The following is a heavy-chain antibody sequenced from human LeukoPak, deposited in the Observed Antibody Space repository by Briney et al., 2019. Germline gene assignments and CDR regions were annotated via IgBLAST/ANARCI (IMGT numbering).Heavy chain of an antibody. J-gene: IGHJ4*02. CDR3: ARLTTVTTDFDY. V-gene: IGHV1-3*01. Sequence: ASVKVSCKASGYTFSNHAIHWVRQAPGQGLEWMGWIDAGNGDTKYSQTFHGRLTITRDTSASKTYMWLRSLRSEDTAVYYCARLTTVTTDFDYWGQGTLVAVSS. CDR1: GYTFSNHA. CDR2: IDAGNGDT. D-gene: IGHD4-17*01.